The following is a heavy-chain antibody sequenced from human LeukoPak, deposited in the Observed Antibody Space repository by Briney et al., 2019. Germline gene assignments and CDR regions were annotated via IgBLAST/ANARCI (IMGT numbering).Heavy chain of an antibody. CDR2: ISAYNGNT. CDR1: GYTFTSYG. CDR3: ARLQADDYSSGWANAPFDY. V-gene: IGHV1-18*01. D-gene: IGHD6-19*01. J-gene: IGHJ4*02. Sequence: GASVKVSCKASGYTFTSYGISWVRQAPGQGLEWMGWISAYNGNTNYAQKLQGGVTMTTDTSTSTAYMELRSLRSDDTAVYYCARLQADDYSSGWANAPFDYWGQGTLVTVSS.